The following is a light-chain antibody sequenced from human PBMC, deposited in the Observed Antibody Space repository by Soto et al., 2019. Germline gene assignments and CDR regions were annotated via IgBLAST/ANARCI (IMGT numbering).Light chain of an antibody. Sequence: DIQLTQSPSFLSASVGDRVTITCRASPGISSYLAWYQQKPGKAPKLLIYAASTLQSGVPSRFSGSGSGTEFTLTISSLQPEDFATYYCQQLNSYPHTFGGGTKVEIK. V-gene: IGKV1-9*01. CDR3: QQLNSYPHT. J-gene: IGKJ4*01. CDR2: AAS. CDR1: PGISSY.